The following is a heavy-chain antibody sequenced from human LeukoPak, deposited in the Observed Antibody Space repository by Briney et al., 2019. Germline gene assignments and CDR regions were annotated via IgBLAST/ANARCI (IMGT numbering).Heavy chain of an antibody. D-gene: IGHD6-19*01. V-gene: IGHV3-23*01. Sequence: GGSLRLSCAASGFTFSSYAMSWVRQAPGKGLEWVSAISGSGGSTYYADSVKGRFTISRDNSKNTLYLQMNSLRAEDTAVYYCAKGAKYSSGWYGKKTLAFFFTYWGQGTLVTVSS. CDR1: GFTFSSYA. J-gene: IGHJ4*02. CDR2: ISGSGGST. CDR3: AKGAKYSSGWYGKKTLAFFFTY.